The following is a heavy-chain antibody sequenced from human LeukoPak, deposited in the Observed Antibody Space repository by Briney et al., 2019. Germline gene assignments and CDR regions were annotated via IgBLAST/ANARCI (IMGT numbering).Heavy chain of an antibody. D-gene: IGHD3-22*01. Sequence: ASVKVSCKASGYTFTSYDLNWVRQAPGQGLEWMGWMNPDSGNTGYAQKFQGRVTMTEDTSTDTAYMELSSLRSEDTAVYYCATTWRRADYYDSSGYYLRGAFDIWGQGTMVTVSS. V-gene: IGHV1-8*01. J-gene: IGHJ3*02. CDR2: MNPDSGNT. CDR3: ATTWRRADYYDSSGYYLRGAFDI. CDR1: GYTFTSYD.